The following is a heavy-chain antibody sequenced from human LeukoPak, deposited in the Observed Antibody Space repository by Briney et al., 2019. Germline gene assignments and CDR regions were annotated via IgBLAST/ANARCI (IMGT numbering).Heavy chain of an antibody. CDR2: ISGSGGST. CDR3: ARGGATVIYSSSWYIGSAFDI. CDR1: GFTFSSYA. V-gene: IGHV3-23*01. J-gene: IGHJ3*02. Sequence: GGSLRLSCAASGFTFSSYAMSWVRQAPGKGLEWVSAISGSGGSTYYADSVKGRFTISRDNSKNTLYLQMNSLRAEDTAVYYCARGGATVIYSSSWYIGSAFDIWGQGTMVTVSS. D-gene: IGHD6-13*01.